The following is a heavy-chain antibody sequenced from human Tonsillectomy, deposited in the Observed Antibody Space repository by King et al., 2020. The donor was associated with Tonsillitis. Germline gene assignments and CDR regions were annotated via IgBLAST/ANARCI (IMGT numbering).Heavy chain of an antibody. V-gene: IGHV3-33*08. CDR2: IWYDGSNK. CDR3: ARELGYCSGGSCAYFDY. J-gene: IGHJ4*02. D-gene: IGHD2-15*01. Sequence: QLVQSGGGVVQPGRSLRLSCAASGFTFSSYGMHWVRQAPGKGLEWVAVIWYDGSNKYYADSVKGRFTISRDNSKNTLYLQMNSLRAEDTAVYYCARELGYCSGGSCAYFDYWGQGTLVTVSS. CDR1: GFTFSSYG.